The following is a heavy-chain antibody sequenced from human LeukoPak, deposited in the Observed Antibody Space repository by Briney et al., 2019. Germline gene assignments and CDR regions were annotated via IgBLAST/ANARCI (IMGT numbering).Heavy chain of an antibody. Sequence: GGSLRLSCAASGFTFSDYYMSWIRQAPGKGLEWVSYISSSGSTIYYADSVKGRFTISRDNAKNSLYLQMNSLRAEDTAVYYCARVHSSTWYRYYYHYMDVWGKGTTVTVSS. D-gene: IGHD6-13*01. CDR2: ISSSGSTI. J-gene: IGHJ6*03. V-gene: IGHV3-11*04. CDR3: ARVHSSTWYRYYYHYMDV. CDR1: GFTFSDYY.